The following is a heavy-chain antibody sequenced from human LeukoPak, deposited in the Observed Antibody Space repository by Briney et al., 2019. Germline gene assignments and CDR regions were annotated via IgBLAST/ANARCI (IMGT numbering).Heavy chain of an antibody. D-gene: IGHD3-22*01. J-gene: IGHJ4*02. Sequence: ASVKVSCKASGYTFTSYGISWVRQAPGQGLEWMGWISAYNGNTNYAQKPQGRFTMTTDTSTSTAYMELRSLRSDDTAVYYCASGGYYYDSSGYYTYPPPFDYWGQGTLVTVSS. CDR1: GYTFTSYG. CDR3: ASGGYYYDSSGYYTYPPPFDY. V-gene: IGHV1-18*01. CDR2: ISAYNGNT.